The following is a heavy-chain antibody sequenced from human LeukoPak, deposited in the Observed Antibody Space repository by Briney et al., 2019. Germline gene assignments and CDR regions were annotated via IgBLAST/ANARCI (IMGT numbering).Heavy chain of an antibody. CDR3: AKIAAAHTFDY. J-gene: IGHJ4*02. D-gene: IGHD6-13*01. CDR1: GFTFSIYA. V-gene: IGHV3-23*01. CDR2: IGDTT. Sequence: GGSLRLSCAASGFTFSIYAMSWVRQAPGKGLEWVSAIGDTTYYADSVEGRFTISRDNSKNTLYLQMNSLRAEDTAVYYCAKIAAAHTFDYWGQGTLVTVSS.